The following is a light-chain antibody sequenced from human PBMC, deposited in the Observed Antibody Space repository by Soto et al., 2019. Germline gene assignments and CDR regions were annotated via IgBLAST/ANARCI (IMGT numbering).Light chain of an antibody. CDR3: SSYAASNNSV. V-gene: IGLV2-8*01. CDR2: EVS. Sequence: QAALTQPPSASGSPGQSVTISCTGTSSDVGGYNYVSWYQQHPGKAPKLMIYEVSKRPSGVPDRFSGSKSGNTASLTVSGLQAEDEADYYCSSYAASNNSVFGTGTKVTVL. CDR1: SSDVGGYNY. J-gene: IGLJ1*01.